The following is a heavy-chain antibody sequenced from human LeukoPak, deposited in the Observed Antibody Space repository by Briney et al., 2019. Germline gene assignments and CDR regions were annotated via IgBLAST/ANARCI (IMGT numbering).Heavy chain of an antibody. J-gene: IGHJ5*01. Sequence: PSQTLSLTCTVSGGSISSGGYYWSWIRQHPGKGLEWIGYIYYSGSTYYNPSLKSRVTISVDTSKNQFSLKLSSVTAADTAVYYCARAPYYGSPRFDSWGQGTLVTVSS. V-gene: IGHV4-31*03. CDR3: ARAPYYGSPRFDS. D-gene: IGHD3-10*01. CDR2: IYYSGST. CDR1: GGSISSGGYY.